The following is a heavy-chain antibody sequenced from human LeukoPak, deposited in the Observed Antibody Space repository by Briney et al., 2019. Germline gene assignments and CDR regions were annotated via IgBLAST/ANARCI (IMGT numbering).Heavy chain of an antibody. J-gene: IGHJ1*01. D-gene: IGHD1-26*01. Sequence: PGRSLRLSCAASGFTFDDYAMHWVRQAPGKGLEWVSGISWNSGSIGYADSVKGRFTISRDNAKNSLYLQMNSLRAEDTALYYCAKISGSEHHRNRLPEYFQHWARALWSPSPQ. CDR1: GFTFDDYA. V-gene: IGHV3-9*01. CDR3: AKISGSEHHRNRLPEYFQH. CDR2: ISWNSGSI.